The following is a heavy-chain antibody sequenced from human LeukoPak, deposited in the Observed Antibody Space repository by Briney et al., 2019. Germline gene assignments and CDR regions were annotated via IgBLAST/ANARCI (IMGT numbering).Heavy chain of an antibody. CDR1: GYTFTSYG. V-gene: IGHV1-18*01. D-gene: IGHD3-9*01. Sequence: ALVKVSCKASGYTFTSYGISWVRQAPGQGLEWMGWISAYNGNTNYAQKLQGRVTMTTDTSTSTAYMELRSLRSDDTAVYYCARLVASNYDILTGYPGFDYWGQGTLVTVSS. J-gene: IGHJ4*02. CDR2: ISAYNGNT. CDR3: ARLVASNYDILTGYPGFDY.